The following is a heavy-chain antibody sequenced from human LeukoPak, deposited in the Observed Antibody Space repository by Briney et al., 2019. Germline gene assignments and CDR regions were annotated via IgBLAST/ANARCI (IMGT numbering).Heavy chain of an antibody. J-gene: IGHJ4*02. Sequence: GGSLRLSCAASGFTFSSYGMHWVRQAPGKGLEWVAVISYDGSNKYYADSVKGRFTISRDNSKNTLYLQMNSLRAEDTAVYYCARVPYGSGSSIDYWGQGTLVTVSS. D-gene: IGHD3-10*01. V-gene: IGHV3-30*03. CDR3: ARVPYGSGSSIDY. CDR1: GFTFSSYG. CDR2: ISYDGSNK.